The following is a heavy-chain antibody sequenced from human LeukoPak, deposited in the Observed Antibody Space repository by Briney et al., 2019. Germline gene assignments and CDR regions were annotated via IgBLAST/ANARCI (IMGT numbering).Heavy chain of an antibody. J-gene: IGHJ6*03. CDR3: ARSGSYYSIPYYYYMDV. D-gene: IGHD1-26*01. Sequence: PGGSLRLSCAASGFTFSSYAMHWVRQAPGKGLEYVSAISSNGGSTYYANSVKGRFTISRDNSKNTLYLQMGSLRAEDMAVYYCARSGSYYSIPYYYYMDVWGKGTTVTISS. CDR1: GFTFSSYA. CDR2: ISSNGGST. V-gene: IGHV3-64*01.